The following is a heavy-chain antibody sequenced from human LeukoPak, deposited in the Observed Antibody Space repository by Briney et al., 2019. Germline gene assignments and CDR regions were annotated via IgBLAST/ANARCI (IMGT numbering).Heavy chain of an antibody. CDR1: GFTFNNYD. CDR3: ARGDWGMYYFDY. V-gene: IGHV3-30*02. CDR2: IWYDGSNK. Sequence: GGSLRLSCATSGFTFNNYDMHWVRQAPGRGLDWVAFIWYDGSNKYHTDSVKGRFTISRDTSKNTVYLQMNSLRVEDTAVYYCARGDWGMYYFDYWGQGTLVTVSS. J-gene: IGHJ4*02. D-gene: IGHD7-27*01.